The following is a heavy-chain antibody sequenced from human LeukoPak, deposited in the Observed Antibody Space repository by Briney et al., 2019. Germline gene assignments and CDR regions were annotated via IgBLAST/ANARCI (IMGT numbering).Heavy chain of an antibody. J-gene: IGHJ6*02. CDR2: INSDGSST. D-gene: IGHD3-10*01. Sequence: PGGSLRLSCAASGFTFSSYWMHWVRHAPGKGLVWVSRINSDGSSTSYADSVKGRFTISRDNAKNTLYLQMNSLRAEDTAVYYCAREYGLYYYYGMDVWGQGTTVTVSS. CDR3: AREYGLYYYYGMDV. V-gene: IGHV3-74*01. CDR1: GFTFSSYW.